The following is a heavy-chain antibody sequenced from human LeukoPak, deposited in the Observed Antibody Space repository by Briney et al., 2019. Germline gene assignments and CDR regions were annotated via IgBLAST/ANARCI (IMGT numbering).Heavy chain of an antibody. D-gene: IGHD3-22*01. CDR1: GGSFSGYY. Sequence: SETLSLTCAVYGGSFSGYYWSWIRQPQGKGLEWIGEINHSGSTNYNPSLKSRVTISVDTSKNQFSLKLSSVTAADTAVYYCARVRYGIVVWGQGTLVTVSS. J-gene: IGHJ4*02. CDR3: ARVRYGIVV. V-gene: IGHV4-34*01. CDR2: INHSGST.